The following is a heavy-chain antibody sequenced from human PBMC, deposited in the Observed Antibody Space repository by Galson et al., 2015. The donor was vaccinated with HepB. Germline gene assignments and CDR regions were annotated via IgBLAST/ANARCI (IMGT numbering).Heavy chain of an antibody. CDR3: TRDGKWLAPE. CDR1: GYTFTTYG. D-gene: IGHD6-19*01. J-gene: IGHJ4*02. Sequence: SVKASCKASGYTFTTYGIHWVRQATGQGLEWMGWVNPDNGNTGYAQKFQGRVTMTRSASINTAYMELSRLTSEDTAVYYCTRDGKWLAPEWGQGTLVTVSS. V-gene: IGHV1-8*01. CDR2: VNPDNGNT.